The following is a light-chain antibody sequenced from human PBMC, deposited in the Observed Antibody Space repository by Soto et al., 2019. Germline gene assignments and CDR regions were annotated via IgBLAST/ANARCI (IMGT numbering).Light chain of an antibody. Sequence: EIVMTQSPATLSVSPGERATLSCRASQSVCTSLAWFQQKPGQAPRLLIYGASTRATGIPARFSCSGSGTDFTLNISSLQSEDFAVYCCQQYDKWPLTFGGGTTVDIK. CDR2: GAS. CDR1: QSVCTS. J-gene: IGKJ4*01. V-gene: IGKV3-15*01. CDR3: QQYDKWPLT.